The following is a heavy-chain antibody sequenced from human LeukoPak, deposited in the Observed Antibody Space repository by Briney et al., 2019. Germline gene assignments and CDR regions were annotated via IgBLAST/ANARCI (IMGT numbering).Heavy chain of an antibody. Sequence: AGGSLRLSCAASGFTFSSYAMSWVRQAPGKGLEWVSVIYSSGSTYYADSVKGRFTISRDNSKNTLYLQMNSLRAEDTAVYYCARTYYYYYYMDVWGKGTTVTVSS. J-gene: IGHJ6*03. V-gene: IGHV3-53*01. CDR2: IYSSGST. CDR3: ARTYYYYYYMDV. CDR1: GFTFSSYA.